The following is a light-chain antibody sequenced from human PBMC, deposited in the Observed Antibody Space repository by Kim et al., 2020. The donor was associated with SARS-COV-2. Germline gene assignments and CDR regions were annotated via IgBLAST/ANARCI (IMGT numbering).Light chain of an antibody. V-gene: IGLV3-21*04. CDR3: QVWDSSSDHPV. J-gene: IGLJ3*02. CDR2: YDS. CDR1: NIGSKS. Sequence: SYELTQPPSVSVAPGQTARITCGGNNIGSKSVHWYQQKPGQSPVLVIYYDSDRPSGIPERFSGSNSGNTATLTISRVEAEDEADYYCQVWDSSSDHPVFGGGTKLTVL.